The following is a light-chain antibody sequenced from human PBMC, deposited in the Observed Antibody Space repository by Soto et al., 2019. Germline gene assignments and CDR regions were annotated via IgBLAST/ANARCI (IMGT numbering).Light chain of an antibody. CDR1: QNIKSD. V-gene: IGKV3-15*01. Sequence: EIVMTQSPATLSVSPGERATLSCRASQNIKSDLAWYQQKPGQAPRLLIYGASTRGTGVPSRFSGSGSGTEFTLTINSLQSEDFAVYYCQQYNDWPPYTFGQGTRLEIK. CDR3: QQYNDWPPYT. CDR2: GAS. J-gene: IGKJ2*01.